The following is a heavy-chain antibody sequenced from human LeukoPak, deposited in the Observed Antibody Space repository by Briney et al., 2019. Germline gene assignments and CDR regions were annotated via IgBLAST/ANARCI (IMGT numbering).Heavy chain of an antibody. J-gene: IGHJ6*03. V-gene: IGHV5-51*01. Sequence: GESLKISCKGSGYSFTSYWIGWVRQMPGKGLEGMGIIYPGDSDTRYSPSFQGQVTISADKSISTAYLQWSSLKASDTAMYYCARSRLAYCGGDCSTPPSYSYYYMDVWGKGTTVTVSS. CDR2: IYPGDSDT. D-gene: IGHD2-21*02. CDR1: GYSFTSYW. CDR3: ARSRLAYCGGDCSTPPSYSYYYMDV.